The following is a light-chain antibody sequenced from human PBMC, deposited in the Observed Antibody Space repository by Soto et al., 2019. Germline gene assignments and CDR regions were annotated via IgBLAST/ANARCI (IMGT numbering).Light chain of an antibody. CDR3: QHYGRYPPT. CDR2: GAS. Sequence: ESVLTQSPGTLSLSPGERATLSCRASQSIGSDYLAWYQQKPGQAPRLLIYGASSRATGIPGRFSGSGSGTDFTLSISRLEPEDFAVYYCQHYGRYPPTFGGGTKVEIK. CDR1: QSIGSDY. V-gene: IGKV3-20*01. J-gene: IGKJ4*01.